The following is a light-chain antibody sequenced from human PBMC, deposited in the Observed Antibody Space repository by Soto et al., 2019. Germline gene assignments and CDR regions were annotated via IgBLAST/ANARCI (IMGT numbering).Light chain of an antibody. CDR2: RND. CDR1: SLKNGSNY. CDR3: SAWDDSLSGYV. V-gene: IGLV1-47*01. J-gene: IGLJ1*01. Sequence: QSVLTQAPSASGTPRQRVTISCSGSSLKNGSNYVYWYQQLPGTAPKLVIFRNDQRPSGIPDRISGSKSGTSASLAISGLRSEDEADYYCSAWDDSLSGYVFGTGTKVTVL.